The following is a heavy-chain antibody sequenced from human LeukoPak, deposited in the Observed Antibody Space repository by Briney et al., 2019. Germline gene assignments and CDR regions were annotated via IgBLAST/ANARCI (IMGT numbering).Heavy chain of an antibody. CDR1: GFTFSSYW. D-gene: IGHD3-10*01. CDR2: INSDGSTT. CDR3: ARGNYYGQDY. V-gene: IGHV3-74*01. Sequence: GGSLRTSCGASGFTFSSYWMHWVRQAPGKGLVWISRINSDGSTTSYADSVKGRFTISRDNAKNTLYLQMNSLRAEDTAVYYCARGNYYGQDYWGQGTLVTVSS. J-gene: IGHJ4*02.